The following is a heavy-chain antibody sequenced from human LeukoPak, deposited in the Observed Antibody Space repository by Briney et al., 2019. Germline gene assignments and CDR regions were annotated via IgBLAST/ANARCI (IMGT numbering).Heavy chain of an antibody. CDR3: AKDLGIAAVGTVY. V-gene: IGHV3-23*01. J-gene: IGHJ4*02. CDR2: ITVSGDST. Sequence: GGSLRLSCAASGFTFTSYAMTWVRQAPGKGLEWVSTITVSGDSTYYADSVKGRFTISRDNSQNTLYLQMNSLGAEDTAIYYCAKDLGIAAVGTVYWGQGTLVTVSS. CDR1: GFTFTSYA. D-gene: IGHD6-13*01.